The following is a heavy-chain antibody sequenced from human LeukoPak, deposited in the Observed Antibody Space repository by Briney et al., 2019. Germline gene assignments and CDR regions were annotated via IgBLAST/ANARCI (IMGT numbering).Heavy chain of an antibody. D-gene: IGHD6-19*01. J-gene: IGHJ4*02. CDR1: GFTFSDAW. V-gene: IGHV3-15*01. CDR2: IKSKTDGGTT. Sequence: GGSLRLSCAASGFTFSDAWMSWVRQAPGKGLEWVGRIKSKTDGGTTDYAAPVKGRFTISRDDSKNTLYLQMNSLKTEDTAVYYCARGGPSGWYWETWDYFDYWGQGTLVTVSS. CDR3: ARGGPSGWYWETWDYFDY.